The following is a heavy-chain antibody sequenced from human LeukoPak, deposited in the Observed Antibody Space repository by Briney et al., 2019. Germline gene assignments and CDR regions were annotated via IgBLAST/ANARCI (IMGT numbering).Heavy chain of an antibody. D-gene: IGHD2-15*01. Sequence: SETLSLTCTVSGGSISSGDYYWSWIRQPPGTGLEWIGYIYYSGSTYYNPSLKSRVTISVDTSKNQFSLKLSSVTAADTAVYYCARDRVAGAFEFDYWGQGTLVTVSS. CDR3: ARDRVAGAFEFDY. J-gene: IGHJ4*02. CDR1: GGSISSGDYY. V-gene: IGHV4-30-4*01. CDR2: IYYSGST.